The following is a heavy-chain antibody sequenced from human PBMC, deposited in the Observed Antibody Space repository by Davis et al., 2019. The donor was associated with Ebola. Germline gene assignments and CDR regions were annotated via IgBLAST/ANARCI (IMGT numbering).Heavy chain of an antibody. D-gene: IGHD1-26*01. J-gene: IGHJ4*02. CDR2: ISSSGSTI. Sequence: GESLKISCAASGFTFSDYYMSWIRQAPGKGLEWVSYISSSGSTIYYADSVKGRFTISRDNAKNSLYLQMNSLRAEDTAVYYCARGLEWELRGYGYWGQGTLVTVSS. CDR3: ARGLEWELRGYGY. V-gene: IGHV3-11*01. CDR1: GFTFSDYY.